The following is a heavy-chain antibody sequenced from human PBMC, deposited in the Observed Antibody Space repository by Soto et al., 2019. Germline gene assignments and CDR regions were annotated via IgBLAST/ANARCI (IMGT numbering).Heavy chain of an antibody. D-gene: IGHD5-18*01. CDR3: ARASSPRDPWLDY. Sequence: GWSLRLSCGASGFTFSDDYMSWIRQAPGKGLEWVSYISSSGGTIYYADSVKGRFIISRDNAKNSLFLQMNSLRADDTAVYYCARASSPRDPWLDYWGQGTMVTVYS. V-gene: IGHV3-11*01. CDR2: ISSSGGTI. CDR1: GFTFSDDY. J-gene: IGHJ4*02.